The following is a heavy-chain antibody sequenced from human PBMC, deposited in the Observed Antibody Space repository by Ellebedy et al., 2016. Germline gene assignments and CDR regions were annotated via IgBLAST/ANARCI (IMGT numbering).Heavy chain of an antibody. D-gene: IGHD1-26*01. J-gene: IGHJ6*02. V-gene: IGHV4-34*01. CDR3: ASGRRKGGATRLYYYYGMDV. Sequence: SETLSLTCAVYGGSFSGYYWSWIRQPPGKGLEWIGEINHSGSTNYNPSLKSRLTISVDTSKNQFSLKLSSVTAADTAVYYCASGRRKGGATRLYYYYGMDVWGQGTTVTVSS. CDR2: INHSGST. CDR1: GGSFSGYY.